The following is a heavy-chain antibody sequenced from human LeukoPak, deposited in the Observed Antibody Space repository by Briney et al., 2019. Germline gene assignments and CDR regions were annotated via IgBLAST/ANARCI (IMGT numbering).Heavy chain of an antibody. Sequence: PGGSLRLSCAASGFTFSSYGMHWVRQAPGKGLEWVAVIWYDGSNKYYADSVKGRFTLSRDNAKNSLFLQMNSLRAEDTAVYYCARDYYGSGWYGDYWGQGTLVTVSS. V-gene: IGHV3-33*01. CDR3: ARDYYGSGWYGDY. D-gene: IGHD6-19*01. CDR1: GFTFSSYG. CDR2: IWYDGSNK. J-gene: IGHJ4*02.